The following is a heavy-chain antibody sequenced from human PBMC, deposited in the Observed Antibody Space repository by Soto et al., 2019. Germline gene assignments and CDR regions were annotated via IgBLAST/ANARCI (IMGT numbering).Heavy chain of an antibody. CDR3: AKDNGLVGGKDY. D-gene: IGHD1-26*01. CDR2: ISWDGYNT. Sequence: GGSLRLSCAASGFSFDDYTMHWARQAPGKGLEWVSLISWDGYNTYYADSVKGRFTISRDKSTNSLYLQMNGLRTVDTAVYYCAKDNGLVGGKDYWGQGTLVTVSS. CDR1: GFSFDDYT. J-gene: IGHJ4*02. V-gene: IGHV3-43*01.